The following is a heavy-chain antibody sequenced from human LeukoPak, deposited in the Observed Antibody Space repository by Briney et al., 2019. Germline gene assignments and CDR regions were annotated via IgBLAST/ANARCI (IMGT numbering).Heavy chain of an antibody. CDR3: ARGSLRLGVVTINFDY. CDR1: GFTFSSYD. V-gene: IGHV3-13*01. CDR2: IGTAGDT. Sequence: GGSLRLSCAASGFTFSSYDMHWVRQATGKGLEWVSAIGTAGDTYYPGSVKGRFTISRENAKNSLYLQMNSLRAGDTAVYYCARGSLRLGVVTINFDYWGQGTLVTVSS. D-gene: IGHD3-3*01. J-gene: IGHJ4*02.